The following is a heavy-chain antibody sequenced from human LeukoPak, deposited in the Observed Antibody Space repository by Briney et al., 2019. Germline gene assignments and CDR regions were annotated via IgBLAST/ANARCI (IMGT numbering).Heavy chain of an antibody. CDR1: GGSFSGYY. V-gene: IGHV4-34*01. Sequence: PSDTLSLTCAVCGGSFSGYYWSCLRHPPGKGLECSGEINHSGSTNYNPSLKRRFTISVYTSKNQFSLKLSSVPAADTAVYYCARGGVIVGATIHTDFDYWGQGTLVTVSS. CDR2: INHSGST. D-gene: IGHD1-26*01. J-gene: IGHJ4*02. CDR3: ARGGVIVGATIHTDFDY.